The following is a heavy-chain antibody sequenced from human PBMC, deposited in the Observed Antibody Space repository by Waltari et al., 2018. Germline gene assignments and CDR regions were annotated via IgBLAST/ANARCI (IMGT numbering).Heavy chain of an antibody. CDR2: INHSGST. J-gene: IGHJ4*02. Sequence: QVQLQQWGAGLLKPSETLSLTCAVYGRSFSGYYWSWIRQPSGRGLEWIGEINHSGSTNSTPPLRSRVTISVDTSKSQFVLKLSYVTAADTAVYYCARGRAYLWSGYCHFDYWGQGTLVTVSS. CDR3: ARGRAYLWSGYCHFDY. CDR1: GRSFSGYY. V-gene: IGHV4-34*01. D-gene: IGHD3-3*01.